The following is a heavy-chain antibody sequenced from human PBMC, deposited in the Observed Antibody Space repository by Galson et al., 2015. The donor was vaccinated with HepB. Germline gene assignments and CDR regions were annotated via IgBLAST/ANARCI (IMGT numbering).Heavy chain of an antibody. CDR2: INPNSGGT. J-gene: IGHJ5*02. V-gene: IGHV1-2*06. D-gene: IGHD2-15*01. CDR3: ARSDIVVVVAATRGWFDP. CDR1: GYTFTGYY. Sequence: SVKVSCKASGYTFTGYYMHWVRQAPGQGLEWMGRINPNSGGTNYAQKFQGRVTMTRDTSISTAYMELSRLRSDDTAVYYCARSDIVVVVAATRGWFDPWGQGTLVTVSS.